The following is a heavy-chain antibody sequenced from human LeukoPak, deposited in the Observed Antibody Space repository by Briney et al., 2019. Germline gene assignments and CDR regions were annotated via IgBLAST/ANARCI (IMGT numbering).Heavy chain of an antibody. J-gene: IGHJ4*02. CDR2: IKQDGSEK. D-gene: IGHD3-10*01. CDR3: ARGGVGDYFDY. CDR1: GFTFSSYW. Sequence: GGSLRLSCAASGFTFSSYWMSWVHQAPGKGLEWVANIKQDGSEKYYVDSVKGRFTISRDNAKNSLYLQMNSLRAEDTAVYYCARGGVGDYFDYWGQGTLVTVSS. V-gene: IGHV3-7*01.